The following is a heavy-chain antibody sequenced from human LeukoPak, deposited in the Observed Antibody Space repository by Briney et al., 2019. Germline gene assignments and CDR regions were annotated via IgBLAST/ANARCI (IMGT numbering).Heavy chain of an antibody. J-gene: IGHJ4*02. Sequence: PSETLSLTCAVYGGSFSGYYWSWIRQPPGKGLEWIGEINHSGSTNYNPSLKSRVTISVDTSKSQFSLKLSSVTAADTAVYYCARRQYYYGSSGYSNFDYWGQGTLVTVSS. CDR2: INHSGST. V-gene: IGHV4-34*01. CDR1: GGSFSGYY. CDR3: ARRQYYYGSSGYSNFDY. D-gene: IGHD3-22*01.